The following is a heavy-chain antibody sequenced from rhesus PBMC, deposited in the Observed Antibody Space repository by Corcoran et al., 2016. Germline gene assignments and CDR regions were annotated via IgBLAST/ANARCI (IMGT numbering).Heavy chain of an antibody. Sequence: QLQLQESGPGLVKPSETLSVTCAVSGGSISSSYWSWIRQAPGKGLEWIGYIYGSGSRTNDNPSLKSRVTLSGDTSKNQLSLKLSSVTAADTAVYYCARGDSGTWIPFDYWGQGVLVTVSS. CDR2: IYGSGSRT. CDR1: GGSISSSY. J-gene: IGHJ4*01. CDR3: ARGDSGTWIPFDY. V-gene: IGHV4-169*01. D-gene: IGHD6-25*01.